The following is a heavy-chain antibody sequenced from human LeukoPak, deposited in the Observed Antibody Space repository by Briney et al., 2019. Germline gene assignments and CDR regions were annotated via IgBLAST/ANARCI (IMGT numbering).Heavy chain of an antibody. CDR2: ISSSSSYI. CDR3: ARGYCSGGSCN. J-gene: IGHJ4*02. V-gene: IGHV3-21*01. CDR1: GFTFSSCS. Sequence: GGSLRLSCAASGFTFSSCSMNWVRQAPGKGLEWVSSISSSSSYIYYADSVKGRFTISRDNAKNSLYLQMNSLRAEDTAVYYCARGYCSGGSCNWGQGTLVTVSS. D-gene: IGHD2-15*01.